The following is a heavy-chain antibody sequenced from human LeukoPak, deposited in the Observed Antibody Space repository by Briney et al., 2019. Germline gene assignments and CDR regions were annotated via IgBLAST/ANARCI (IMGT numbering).Heavy chain of an antibody. CDR2: LSHGGTRT. D-gene: IGHD1-26*01. CDR3: AKDIELFMS. CDR1: GFTFRNFA. Sequence: GGSLRLSCAASGFTFRNFAMSWARQAPGKGLEWGSGLSHGGTRTFYAASVKGRFTISRDDSNSTLFLQMDNLRVEDTATYYCAKDIELFMSWGQGTLVIVSS. V-gene: IGHV3-23*01. J-gene: IGHJ5*02.